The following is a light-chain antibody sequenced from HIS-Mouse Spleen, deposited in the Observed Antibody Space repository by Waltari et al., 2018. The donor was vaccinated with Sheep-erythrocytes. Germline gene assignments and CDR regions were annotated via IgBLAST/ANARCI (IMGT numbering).Light chain of an antibody. CDR3: SSYAGSNNWV. CDR2: EVS. Sequence: QSALTQPPSASGSPGQSVTIPCTGTSSDVGGYNYSPWYQQHPGKAPKLMIYEVSKRPSGVPDRFSGSKSGNTAYLTVSGLQAEDEADYYCSSYAGSNNWVFGGGTKLTVL. J-gene: IGLJ3*02. CDR1: SSDVGGYNY. V-gene: IGLV2-8*01.